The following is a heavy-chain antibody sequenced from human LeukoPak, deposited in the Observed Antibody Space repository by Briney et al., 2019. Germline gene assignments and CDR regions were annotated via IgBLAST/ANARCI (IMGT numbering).Heavy chain of an antibody. CDR2: IIPILGIA. CDR1: GGTFSSYA. D-gene: IGHD1-26*01. J-gene: IGHJ3*02. V-gene: IGHV1-69*04. CDR3: ARGRYSGSYYAHDAFDI. Sequence: ASVKVSCKASGGTFSSYAISWVRQAPGQGLEWMGRIIPILGIANYAQKFQGRVTITADKSTSTAYMELSSLRSEDTGVYYCARGRYSGSYYAHDAFDIWGRGTMVTVSS.